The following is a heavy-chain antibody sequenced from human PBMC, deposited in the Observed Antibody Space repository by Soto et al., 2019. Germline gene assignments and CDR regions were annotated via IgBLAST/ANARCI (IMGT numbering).Heavy chain of an antibody. CDR2: ISGSGGST. CDR3: SKDRWFGELNWFDP. V-gene: IGHV3-23*01. Sequence: EVLSLSCAASGFTFSSYAMSWVRQAPGKGLEWVSAISGSGGSTYYADSVKGRFTISRDNSKNTLYLQMNSLRAEDTAVYYWSKDRWFGELNWFDPWGQGTLVTVSS. CDR1: GFTFSSYA. D-gene: IGHD3-10*01. J-gene: IGHJ5*02.